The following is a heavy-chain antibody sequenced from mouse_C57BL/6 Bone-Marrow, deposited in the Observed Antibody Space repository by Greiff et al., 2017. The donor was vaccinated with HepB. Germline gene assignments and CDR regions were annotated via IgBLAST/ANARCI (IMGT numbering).Heavy chain of an antibody. V-gene: IGHV5-6*01. CDR3: ARGLIYYYGSTDYAMDY. D-gene: IGHD1-1*01. CDR1: GFTFSSYG. J-gene: IGHJ4*01. Sequence: EVQGVESGGDLVKPGGSLKLSCAASGFTFSSYGMSWVRQTPDKRLEWVATISSGGSYTYYPDSGKGRFTISRDNAKNTRYLQMSSLKSEDTAMYYCARGLIYYYGSTDYAMDYWGQGTSVTVSS. CDR2: ISSGGSYT.